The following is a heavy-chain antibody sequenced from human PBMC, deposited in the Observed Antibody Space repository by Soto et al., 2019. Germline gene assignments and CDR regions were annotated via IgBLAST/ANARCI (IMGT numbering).Heavy chain of an antibody. CDR3: ARGRRSGEYFDY. V-gene: IGHV6-1*01. D-gene: IGHD3-10*01. J-gene: IGHJ4*02. CDR2: TYYRSKWYS. CDR1: GDSVSSTDGVA. Sequence: PSQTLSLTCAISGDSVSSTDGVAWNWIRQSPSRGLEWLGRTYYRSKWYSEYIASVESRITINSDTSKNQFSLHLNSLTPEDTAVYYCARGRRSGEYFDYWGQGTLVTVSS.